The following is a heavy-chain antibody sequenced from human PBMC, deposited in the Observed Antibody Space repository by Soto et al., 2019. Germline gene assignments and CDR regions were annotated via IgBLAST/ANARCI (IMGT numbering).Heavy chain of an antibody. CDR2: AYYSGTT. CDR3: ASLLAGCSRGWYYFDS. Sequence: SETLSLTCTVSGGSITSYFWSWVRQAPGKGLEWLGYAYYSGTTHYNPSLQSRLTMSVDTSKYQFSLKLSSLTAADTAVYYCASLLAGCSRGWYYFDSWGQGTPVTVSS. V-gene: IGHV4-59*01. J-gene: IGHJ4*02. D-gene: IGHD6-19*01. CDR1: GGSITSYF.